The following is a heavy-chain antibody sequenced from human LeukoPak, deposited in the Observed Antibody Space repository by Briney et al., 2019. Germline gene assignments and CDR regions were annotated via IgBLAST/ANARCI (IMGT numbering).Heavy chain of an antibody. D-gene: IGHD6-13*01. J-gene: IGHJ3*02. CDR2: IYHSGST. V-gene: IGHV4-4*02. Sequence: ASGTLSLTCAVSGGSISSSNWWSWVRQPPGKGLEWIGEIYHSGSTNYNPSLKSRVTISVDKSKNQFSLKLSSVTAADTAVYYCARDRWAYSSSRNDAFDIWGQGTMVTVSS. CDR1: GGSISSSNW. CDR3: ARDRWAYSSSRNDAFDI.